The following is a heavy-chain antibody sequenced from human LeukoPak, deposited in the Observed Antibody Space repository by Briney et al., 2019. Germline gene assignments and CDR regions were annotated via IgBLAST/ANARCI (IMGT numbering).Heavy chain of an antibody. V-gene: IGHV4-4*02. J-gene: IGHJ5*02. D-gene: IGHD6-13*01. CDR2: IYHSGST. CDR3: ARHPFTDSSSWPFDP. Sequence: PSETLSLTCAVSGGSISSSNWWSWVRQPPGKGLEWIGGIYHSGSTNYNPSLKSRVTISVDKSKNQFSLKLSSVTAADTAVYYCARHPFTDSSSWPFDPWGQGTLVTVSS. CDR1: GGSISSSNW.